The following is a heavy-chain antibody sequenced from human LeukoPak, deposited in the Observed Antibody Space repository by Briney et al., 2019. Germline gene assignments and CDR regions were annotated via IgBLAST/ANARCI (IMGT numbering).Heavy chain of an antibody. CDR3: AKDRSSSWTWTIDY. CDR2: ISYDGSNK. J-gene: IGHJ4*02. V-gene: IGHV3-30*18. D-gene: IGHD6-13*01. Sequence: GRCLRLSCAASGFTFSSYGMHWVRLAPGKGLEWVALISYDGSNKYYADSVKGRFTISRDNSKNRLYLQMNSLRVEDTAMYYCAKDRSSSWTWTIDYWGQGTPVTVSS. CDR1: GFTFSSYG.